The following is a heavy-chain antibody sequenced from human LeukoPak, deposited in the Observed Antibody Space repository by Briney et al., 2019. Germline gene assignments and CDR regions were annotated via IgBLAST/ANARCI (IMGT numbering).Heavy chain of an antibody. Sequence: PGGSLRLSCAASGFTFSSYEMNWVRQAPGKGLEWVSYISSSGSTIYYADSVKGRFTISRDNAKNSLYLQMNSLRAEDTAVYYCARANRKRGYYYYMDVWGKGTTVTISS. CDR2: ISSSGSTI. CDR1: GFTFSSYE. J-gene: IGHJ6*03. CDR3: ARANRKRGYYYYMDV. D-gene: IGHD1-14*01. V-gene: IGHV3-48*03.